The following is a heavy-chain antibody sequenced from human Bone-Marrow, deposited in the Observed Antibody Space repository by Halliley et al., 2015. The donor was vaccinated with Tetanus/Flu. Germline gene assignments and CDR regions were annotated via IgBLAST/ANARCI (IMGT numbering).Heavy chain of an antibody. J-gene: IGHJ4*02. Sequence: TASGFTFRNYGMHWVRQAPGKGLEWVAVISFDGSDKNYAESVKGRFTVSRDDSKNTVFLQMNSLRVEDMAVYYCAKDSASSSLGWNYWGQGTLVTVSS. CDR3: AKDSASSSLGWNY. CDR1: GFTFRNYG. D-gene: IGHD2-2*01. CDR2: ISFDGSDK. V-gene: IGHV3-30*18.